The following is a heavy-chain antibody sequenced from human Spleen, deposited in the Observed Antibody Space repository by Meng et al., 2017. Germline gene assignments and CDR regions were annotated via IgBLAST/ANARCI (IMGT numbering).Heavy chain of an antibody. Sequence: QPQRQESGPGLVKPSEARSPTCSVSGGSISTSGYYWGWIRQPPGKGLEWIGSIGHSGFTYYTPSLKSRVTVSIDTSRNQFSLWLTSVTAADTAVYYCVRSSGWVKTGFDPWGQGTLVTVSS. CDR3: VRSSGWVKTGFDP. V-gene: IGHV4-39*01. CDR1: GGSISTSGYY. D-gene: IGHD6-19*01. CDR2: IGHSGFT. J-gene: IGHJ5*02.